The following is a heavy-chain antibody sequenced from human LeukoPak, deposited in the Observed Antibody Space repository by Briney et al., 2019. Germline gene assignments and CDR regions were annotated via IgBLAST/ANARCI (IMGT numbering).Heavy chain of an antibody. Sequence: ASVKVSCKASGYTFTSYGISWVRQAPGQGLEWMGWISAYNGNTNYAQKLQGRVTMTTDTSTSTAYMELRSLRSDDTAVYYCARDHKGSRSCCSSTSCYLWCLGGFDPWGQGTLVTVSS. V-gene: IGHV1-18*01. J-gene: IGHJ5*02. CDR3: ARDHKGSRSCCSSTSCYLWCLGGFDP. CDR1: GYTFTSYG. D-gene: IGHD2-2*01. CDR2: ISAYNGNT.